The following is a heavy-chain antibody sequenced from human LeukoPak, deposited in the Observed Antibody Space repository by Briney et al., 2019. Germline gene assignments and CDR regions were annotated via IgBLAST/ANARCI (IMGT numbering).Heavy chain of an antibody. CDR3: ARRGPSGYDSSADY. CDR2: MNPNSGNT. CDR1: GYTFTSYD. V-gene: IGHV1-8*01. J-gene: IGHJ4*02. D-gene: IGHD5-12*01. Sequence: EASVKVSCKASGYTFTSYDINWVRQATGQGLEWMGWMNPNSGNTGYAQKFQGRVTMTTDTSTSTAYMELRSLRSDDTAVYYCARRGPSGYDSSADYWGQGTLVTVSS.